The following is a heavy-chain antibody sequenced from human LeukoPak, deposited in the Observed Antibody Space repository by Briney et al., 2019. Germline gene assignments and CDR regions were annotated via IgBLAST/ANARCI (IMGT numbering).Heavy chain of an antibody. CDR2: VNHSGGS. Sequence: NASETLSLTSDVSGGSLSGYHWTWIRQSPGKGLEWIGEVNHSGGSNYNPSLKSRVSMSIDTSKSHLSLNLTSVTAADTAVYYCARGLGLQAPFGVADPGMLHWYDHWGQGTLVTVSS. V-gene: IGHV4-34*01. CDR3: ARGLGLQAPFGVADPGMLHWYDH. CDR1: GGSLSGYH. J-gene: IGHJ5*02. D-gene: IGHD3-3*01.